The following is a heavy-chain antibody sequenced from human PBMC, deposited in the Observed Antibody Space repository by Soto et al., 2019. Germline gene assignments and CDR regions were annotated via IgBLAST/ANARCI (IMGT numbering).Heavy chain of an antibody. CDR1: GGSISSSSYY. CDR2: IYYSGST. J-gene: IGHJ3*02. D-gene: IGHD3-16*01. Sequence: QLQLQESGPGLVKPSETLSLTCTVSGGSISSSSYYWGWIRQPPGKGLEWIGSIYYSGSTYYNPSLKSRVPISVDTSKNQFSLKLSSVTAADTAVYYCARPLIGLAGGVPVTHAFDIWGQGTMVTVSS. CDR3: ARPLIGLAGGVPVTHAFDI. V-gene: IGHV4-39*01.